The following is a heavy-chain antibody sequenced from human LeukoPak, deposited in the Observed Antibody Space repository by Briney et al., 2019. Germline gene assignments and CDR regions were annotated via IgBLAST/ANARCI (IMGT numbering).Heavy chain of an antibody. CDR3: ARMSGWSYNFDY. Sequence: SGPALVKPTQTLTLTCTFSGFSLSTSGMRVSWIRQPPGKALEWLARIDWDGDKFYSTSLKTRLTISKDTSKNQVAVTMTNMDPVDTATYYCARMSGWSYNFDYWGQGTLVTVSS. J-gene: IGHJ4*02. D-gene: IGHD6-19*01. CDR1: GFSLSTSGMR. V-gene: IGHV2-70*04. CDR2: IDWDGDK.